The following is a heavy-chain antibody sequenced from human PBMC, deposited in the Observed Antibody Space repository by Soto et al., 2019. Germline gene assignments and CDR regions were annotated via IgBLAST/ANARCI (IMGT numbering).Heavy chain of an antibody. Sequence: SGPTLVNPTQTLTLTCTFSGFSLSTPGVGVSWIRQPPGKALEWLALIDWDDDKYYSTSLKTRLTISKDTSKNQVVLTMTNMDPVDTATYYCARMVHGSRGIAARLGSIDYWGQGTLVTVSS. J-gene: IGHJ4*02. CDR1: GFSLSTPGVG. D-gene: IGHD6-6*01. V-gene: IGHV2-70*01. CDR2: IDWDDDK. CDR3: ARMVHGSRGIAARLGSIDY.